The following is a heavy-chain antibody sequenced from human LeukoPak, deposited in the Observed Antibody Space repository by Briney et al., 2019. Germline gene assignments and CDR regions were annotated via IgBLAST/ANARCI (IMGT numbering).Heavy chain of an antibody. CDR3: VRRVREIIITGIDY. J-gene: IGHJ4*02. Sequence: PGGSLRLSCSASGFTFSNYAMHWVRQAPGKGLEDVSVISSNGDSTYYADSVKGRFTISRDNSKNTLYLQMSSLRAEDTAVYYCVRRVREIIITGIDYWGQGTLVTVSS. CDR2: ISSNGDST. D-gene: IGHD3-10*01. V-gene: IGHV3-64D*06. CDR1: GFTFSNYA.